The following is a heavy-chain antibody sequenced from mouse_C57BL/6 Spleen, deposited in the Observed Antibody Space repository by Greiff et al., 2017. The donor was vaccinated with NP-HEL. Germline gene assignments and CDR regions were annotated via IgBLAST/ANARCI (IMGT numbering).Heavy chain of an antibody. J-gene: IGHJ3*01. Sequence: EVQLVESEGGLVQPGSSMKLSCTASGFTFSDYYMAWVRQVPEKGLEWVANINYDGSSTYYLDSLKSRFIISRDNAKNILYLQMSSLKSEDTATYYCARVDGYYWFAYWGQGTLVTVSA. CDR1: GFTFSDYY. CDR3: ARVDGYYWFAY. D-gene: IGHD2-3*01. V-gene: IGHV5-16*01. CDR2: INYDGSST.